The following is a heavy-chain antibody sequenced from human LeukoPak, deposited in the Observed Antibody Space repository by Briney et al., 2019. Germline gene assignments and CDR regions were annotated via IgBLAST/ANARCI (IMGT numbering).Heavy chain of an antibody. J-gene: IGHJ6*02. CDR3: ARAQVDYNNGPGSQGYYSYGMDV. CDR1: GGSISSGDYY. V-gene: IGHV4-30-4*01. D-gene: IGHD4-11*01. CDR2: IYYSGST. Sequence: SQTLSLTCTVSGGSISSGDYYWSWIRQPPGKGLEWIGYIYYSGSTYYNPSLKSRVTMSVDTSRNQFSLKLSSVTAADTAVYYCARAQVDYNNGPGSQGYYSYGMDVWGQGTTVTVSS.